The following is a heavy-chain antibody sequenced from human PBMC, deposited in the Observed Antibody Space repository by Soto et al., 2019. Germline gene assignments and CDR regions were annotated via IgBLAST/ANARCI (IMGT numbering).Heavy chain of an antibody. J-gene: IGHJ6*02. CDR2: FYHSGST. Sequence: SETLSLTCTVSGGSISSGDFHWTWIRQPPGKGLEWIGYFYHSGSTYYNPSLKSRVTISVDTSKNQFTLKLSSVTAADTAVYYCARGMVRGVISYYYYGLDVWGQGTTVTVSS. V-gene: IGHV4-30-4*01. CDR3: ARGMVRGVISYYYYGLDV. CDR1: GGSISSGDFH. D-gene: IGHD3-10*01.